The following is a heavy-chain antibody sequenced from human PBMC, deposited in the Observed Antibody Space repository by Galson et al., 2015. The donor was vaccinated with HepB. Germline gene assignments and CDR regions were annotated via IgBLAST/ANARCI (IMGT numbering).Heavy chain of an antibody. CDR1: GYTFTGYY. CDR3: ARSPTPPYYDSSGYDY. D-gene: IGHD3-22*01. Sequence: SCKASGYTFTGYYMHWVRQAPGQGLEWMGWINPNSGGTNYAQKFQGRVTMTRDTSISTAYMELSRLRSDDTAVYYCARSPTPPYYDSSGYDYWGQGTLVTVSS. V-gene: IGHV1-2*02. J-gene: IGHJ4*02. CDR2: INPNSGGT.